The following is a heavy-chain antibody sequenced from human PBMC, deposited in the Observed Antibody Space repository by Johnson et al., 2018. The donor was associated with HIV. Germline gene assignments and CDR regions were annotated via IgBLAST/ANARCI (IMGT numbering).Heavy chain of an antibody. CDR3: AREKIAAAGLDAFDI. D-gene: IGHD6-13*01. CDR2: INSDGSST. J-gene: IGHJ3*02. V-gene: IGHV3-74*02. CDR1: GFTFSSYW. Sequence: EVQLLESGGGLVQPGGSLRLSCAASGFTFSSYWMHWVRQAPGKGLVWVSRINSDGSSTSYADSVKGRFTISRDNSKNTLYLQMNSLRVEDTAVYYCAREKIAAAGLDAFDIWGQGTMVIVSS.